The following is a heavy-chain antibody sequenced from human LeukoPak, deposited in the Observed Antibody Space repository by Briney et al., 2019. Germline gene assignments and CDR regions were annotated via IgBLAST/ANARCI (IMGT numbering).Heavy chain of an antibody. V-gene: IGHV4-61*02. J-gene: IGHJ5*02. CDR1: GGSISSGSYY. Sequence: SQTLSLTCTVSGGSISSGSYYWSWIRQPAGKGLEWIGRIYTSGSTNYNPSLKSRVTISVDTSKNQFSLKLISVTAADTAVYYCARGFRAITAWGQGTLVTVSS. D-gene: IGHD1-14*01. CDR2: IYTSGST. CDR3: ARGFRAITA.